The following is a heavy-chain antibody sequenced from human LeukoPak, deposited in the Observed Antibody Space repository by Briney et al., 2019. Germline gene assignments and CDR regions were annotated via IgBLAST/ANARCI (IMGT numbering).Heavy chain of an antibody. Sequence: SETLSLTCTVSGGSISSSSYYWGWIRQPPGRGLEWIGSIYYSGSTYYNPSLKSRVTISVDTSKNQFSLELSSVTAADTAVYYCARDRWFGELFIYFQHWGQGTLVTVSS. D-gene: IGHD3-10*01. CDR1: GGSISSSSYY. V-gene: IGHV4-39*07. CDR3: ARDRWFGELFIYFQH. CDR2: IYYSGST. J-gene: IGHJ1*01.